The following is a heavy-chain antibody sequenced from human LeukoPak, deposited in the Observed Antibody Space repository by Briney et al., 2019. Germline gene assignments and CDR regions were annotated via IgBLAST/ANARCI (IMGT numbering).Heavy chain of an antibody. CDR3: ASPSDSLVY. CDR2: INHSGST. D-gene: IGHD3-22*01. Sequence: SETLSLTCAVYGGSFSGYYWSWIRQPPGKGPEWIGEINHSGSTNYNPSLKSRVTISVDTSKNQFSLKLSSVTAADTAVYYCASPSDSLVYWGQGTLVTVSS. J-gene: IGHJ4*02. V-gene: IGHV4-34*01. CDR1: GGSFSGYY.